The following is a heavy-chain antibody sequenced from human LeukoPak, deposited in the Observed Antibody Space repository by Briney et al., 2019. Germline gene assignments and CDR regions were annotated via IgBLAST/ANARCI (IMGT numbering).Heavy chain of an antibody. V-gene: IGHV3-21*01. CDR1: GFTFSSYS. CDR3: ARAPYGSGSYKNYYYYMDV. D-gene: IGHD3-10*01. J-gene: IGHJ6*03. CDR2: ISSSSYI. Sequence: GGSLRLSCAASGFTFSSYSMNWVRQAPGKGLEWVSSISSSSYIYYADSVKGRFTISRDNAKNSLYLQMNSLRAEDTAVYYCARAPYGSGSYKNYYYYMDVWGKGITVTVSS.